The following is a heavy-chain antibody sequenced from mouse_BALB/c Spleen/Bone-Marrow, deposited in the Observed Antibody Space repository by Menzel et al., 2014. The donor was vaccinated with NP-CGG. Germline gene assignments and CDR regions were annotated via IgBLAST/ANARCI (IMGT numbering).Heavy chain of an antibody. J-gene: IGHJ2*01. Sequence: VQLQESGAELVKPGPSVKLSCKTSGYTFTSYWIQWVKQRPGQGLGWIGEIFPGTGTTYYNEKFKGKATLTIDTSSSTAYMQLSSLTSEDFAVYFWASRDSSGYVPDYWGQGTTLTVSS. V-gene: IGHV1S132*01. CDR3: ASRDSSGYVPDY. D-gene: IGHD3-2*01. CDR1: GYTFTSYW. CDR2: IFPGTGTT.